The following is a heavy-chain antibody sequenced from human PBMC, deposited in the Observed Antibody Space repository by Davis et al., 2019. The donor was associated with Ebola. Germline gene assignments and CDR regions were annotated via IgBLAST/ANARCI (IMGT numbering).Heavy chain of an antibody. CDR3: ARLTRYCSDGNCYEDY. Sequence: GESLKISCKGSGYSSTYYWIGWVRQMPGKGLERMGVIYPGDSDTRYSPSFEGQVTISADKSISTAYLQWDSLKASDTAMYYCARLTRYCSDGNCYEDYWGQGTLVTVSS. CDR2: IYPGDSDT. D-gene: IGHD2-15*01. V-gene: IGHV5-51*01. CDR1: GYSSTYYW. J-gene: IGHJ4*02.